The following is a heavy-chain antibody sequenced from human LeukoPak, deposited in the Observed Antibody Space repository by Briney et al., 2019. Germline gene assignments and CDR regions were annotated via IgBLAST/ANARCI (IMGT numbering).Heavy chain of an antibody. V-gene: IGHV3-30-3*01. CDR3: ARARGASYGSGSYPVDY. Sequence: PGGSLRLSCAASGFTFSSYAMHWVRQAPGKGLEWVAVISYDGSNKYYADSVKGRFTISRDNSKNTLYLQMNSLRAEDTAVYYCARARGASYGSGSYPVDYWGQGTLVTVSS. CDR2: ISYDGSNK. CDR1: GFTFSSYA. J-gene: IGHJ4*02. D-gene: IGHD3-10*01.